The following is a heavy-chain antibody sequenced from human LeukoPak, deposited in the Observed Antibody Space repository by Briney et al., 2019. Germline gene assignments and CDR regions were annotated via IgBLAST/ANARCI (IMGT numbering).Heavy chain of an antibody. CDR2: ITGSGGNK. Sequence: GGSLRLSCAASGFTFSSNGMSWVRQAPGKGLEWVSTITGSGGNKYYADSVKGRFTISRDNSKNTLYLQMNSLRAEDTAVYYCATFYSSGWPRFDYWGQGTLVTVSS. CDR1: GFTFSSNG. J-gene: IGHJ4*02. CDR3: ATFYSSGWPRFDY. D-gene: IGHD6-19*01. V-gene: IGHV3-23*01.